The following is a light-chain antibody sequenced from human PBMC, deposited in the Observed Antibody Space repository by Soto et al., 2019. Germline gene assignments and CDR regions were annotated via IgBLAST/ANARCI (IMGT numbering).Light chain of an antibody. CDR1: HNINTY. J-gene: IGKJ5*01. CDR2: DAS. Sequence: EIVLTQSPATLSLSPGERATLSCRASHNINTYLAWYQQKPGQSPRLLIYDASNRATGIPARFSGSGSGTDFTLTISSLEPEDFAVYYCQQRSDWPPPISFGQGTRLEIK. CDR3: QQRSDWPPPIS. V-gene: IGKV3-11*01.